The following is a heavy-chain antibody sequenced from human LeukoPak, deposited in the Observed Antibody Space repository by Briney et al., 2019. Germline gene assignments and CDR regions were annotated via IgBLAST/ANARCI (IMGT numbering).Heavy chain of an antibody. Sequence: PGGSLRLSCAASGFTFSSYSMNWVRQAPGKGLEWVSYISSSSSTIYYADSVKGRFTISRDNAKNSLYLQMNSLRAEDTAVYHCARDSSLWFGKRFDYWGQGTLVTVSS. V-gene: IGHV3-48*01. CDR1: GFTFSSYS. J-gene: IGHJ4*02. D-gene: IGHD3-10*01. CDR3: ARDSSLWFGKRFDY. CDR2: ISSSSSTI.